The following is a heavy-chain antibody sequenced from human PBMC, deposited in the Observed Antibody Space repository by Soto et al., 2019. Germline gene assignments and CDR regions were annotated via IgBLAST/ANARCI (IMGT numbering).Heavy chain of an antibody. J-gene: IGHJ5*02. CDR1: GFTFRNHE. V-gene: IGHV3-48*03. D-gene: IGHD3-10*01. Sequence: GGSLRLSCAASGFTFRNHEMFWVRQAPGKGLEWVSYISSGGSTIYYADSVKGRLTVSRDNAKNSLYLQMTGLTAEDTATYFCARVSSGSGSFGWFDPWGQGTLVTVSS. CDR3: ARVSSGSGSFGWFDP. CDR2: ISSGGSTI.